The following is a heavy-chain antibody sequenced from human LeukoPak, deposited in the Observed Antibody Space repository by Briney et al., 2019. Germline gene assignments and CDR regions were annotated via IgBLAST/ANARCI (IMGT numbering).Heavy chain of an antibody. CDR1: GYTFTSYY. CDR3: AREPPGYAFDI. CDR2: INPSGGST. J-gene: IGHJ3*02. D-gene: IGHD3-10*01. V-gene: IGHV1-46*03. Sequence: GASVKVSCKASGYTFTSYYMHWVRQAPGQGLEWMGIINPSGGSTSYAQKFQGRVTMTRDTSTSTVYMEPSSLRSEDTAVYYCAREPPGYAFDIWGQGTMVTVSS.